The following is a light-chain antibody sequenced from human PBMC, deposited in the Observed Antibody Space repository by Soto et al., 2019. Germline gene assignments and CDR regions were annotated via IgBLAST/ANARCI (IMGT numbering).Light chain of an antibody. V-gene: IGLV4-69*01. CDR2: INYDGTH. Sequence: QAVVTRSPSASASLGASVKLTCTLSSGYSTYAIAWHQQQSEKGPRFLMKINYDGTHSKGDGFFDRFSGSSSGAERHLTISSLQSEDEADYYCQSLGTGIQVFGGGTKLTVL. J-gene: IGLJ3*02. CDR1: SGYSTYA. CDR3: QSLGTGIQV.